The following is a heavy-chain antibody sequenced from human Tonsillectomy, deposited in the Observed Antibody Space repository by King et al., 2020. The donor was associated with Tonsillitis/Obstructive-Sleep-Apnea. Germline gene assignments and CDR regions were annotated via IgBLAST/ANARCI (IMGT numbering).Heavy chain of an antibody. Sequence: QLVQSGAEVKKPGASVKVSCKASGYTFTGYYMHWVRQAPGQGLEWMGWINPNSGGTNYAQKFQGRVTMTRDTSISTAYMELSRLRSDDTAVYYCASGAPGIMITCGGVSYNWFDPWGQGTLVTVSS. CDR3: ASGAPGIMITCGGVSYNWFDP. CDR2: INPNSGGT. CDR1: GYTFTGYY. V-gene: IGHV1-2*02. J-gene: IGHJ5*02. D-gene: IGHD3-16*01.